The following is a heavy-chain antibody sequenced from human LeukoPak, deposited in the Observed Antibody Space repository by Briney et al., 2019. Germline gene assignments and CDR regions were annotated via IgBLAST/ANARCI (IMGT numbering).Heavy chain of an antibody. Sequence: GGSLRLSCAASGFTFSSYGMHWVRQAPGKGLEWVAVISYDGSNKYYADSVKGRFTISRDNSKNTLHLQMNSLRAEDTAVYYCAKAGRAGFWSGDIDYWGQGTLVTVSS. D-gene: IGHD3-3*01. CDR1: GFTFSSYG. CDR2: ISYDGSNK. V-gene: IGHV3-30*18. J-gene: IGHJ4*02. CDR3: AKAGRAGFWSGDIDY.